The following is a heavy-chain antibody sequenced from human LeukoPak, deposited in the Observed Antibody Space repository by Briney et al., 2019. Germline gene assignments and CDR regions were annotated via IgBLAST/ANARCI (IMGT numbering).Heavy chain of an antibody. Sequence: GRSLRLSRAASGFTFDDYAMHWVRQAPGKGLEWVSAISGSGGSTYYADSVKGRFTISRDNSKNTLYLQMNSLRAEDTAVYYCAKDFDSSALNWFDPWGQGTLVTVSS. D-gene: IGHD6-19*01. V-gene: IGHV3-23*01. J-gene: IGHJ5*02. CDR2: ISGSGGST. CDR1: GFTFDDYA. CDR3: AKDFDSSALNWFDP.